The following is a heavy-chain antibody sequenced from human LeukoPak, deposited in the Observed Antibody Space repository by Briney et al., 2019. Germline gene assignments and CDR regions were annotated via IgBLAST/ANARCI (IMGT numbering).Heavy chain of an antibody. Sequence: ASVKVSCKAFGYTFTGYYMHWVRQAPGQGLEWMGWIIPIFGTANYAQKFQGRVTITTDESTSTAYMELSSLRSEDTAVYYCARDSLIDSSSSSSFWFDPWGQGTLVTVSS. V-gene: IGHV1-69*05. CDR2: IIPIFGTA. D-gene: IGHD6-6*01. CDR1: GYTFTGYY. CDR3: ARDSLIDSSSSSSFWFDP. J-gene: IGHJ5*02.